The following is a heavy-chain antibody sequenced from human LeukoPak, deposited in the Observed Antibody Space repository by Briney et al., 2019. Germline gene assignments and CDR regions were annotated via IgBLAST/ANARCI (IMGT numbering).Heavy chain of an antibody. V-gene: IGHV3-23*01. D-gene: IGHD1/OR15-1a*01. J-gene: IGHJ4*02. CDR2: ISDSGDNT. CDR1: GFTLSNAW. CDR3: AKVYWNNYYYDY. Sequence: PGGSLRLSCAASGFTLSNAWMSWVRQAPGKGLEWVSAISDSGDNTHYADSVKGRFTISRDSSKSTLYLQMNSLRADDTAVYYCAKVYWNNYYYDYWGQGTLVTVSS.